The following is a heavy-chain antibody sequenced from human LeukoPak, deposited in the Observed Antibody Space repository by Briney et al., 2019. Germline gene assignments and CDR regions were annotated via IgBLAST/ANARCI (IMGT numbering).Heavy chain of an antibody. CDR3: TRDPTYCSGGSCSFYFGY. CDR1: GFPFGDYA. D-gene: IGHD2-15*01. J-gene: IGHJ4*01. V-gene: IGHV3-49*04. CDR2: IRTKVYSATT. Sequence: PGGSLRLSCVTSGFPFGDYAMSWVRQAPGQGLEWLGFIRTKVYSATTEDAASVRGRFSISRDDSKSIAYLQMNSLKTEDTAVYYCTRDPTYCSGGSCSFYFGYWGHGTLVTVSS.